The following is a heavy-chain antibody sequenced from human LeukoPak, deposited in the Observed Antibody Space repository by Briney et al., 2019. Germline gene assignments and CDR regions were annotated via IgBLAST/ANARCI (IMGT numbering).Heavy chain of an antibody. CDR3: ASDHYGDRNGFES. D-gene: IGHD4-17*01. V-gene: IGHV3-21*04. CDR1: GFTFSSYS. CDR2: ISSSSSYI. J-gene: IGHJ4*02. Sequence: GGSLRLSCAASGFTFSSYSMNWVRQAPGKGLEWVSSISSSSSYIYYADSVKGRFTISRDNAKNSLYLQMNSLRAEDTAVYYCASDHYGDRNGFESWGQGTLVTVSS.